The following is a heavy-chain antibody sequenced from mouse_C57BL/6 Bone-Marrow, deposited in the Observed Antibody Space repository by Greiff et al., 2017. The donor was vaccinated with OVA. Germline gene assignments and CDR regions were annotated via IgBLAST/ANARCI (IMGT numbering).Heavy chain of an antibody. CDR1: GFSLTSYG. V-gene: IGHV2-9*01. Sequence: VKLVESGPGLVAPSQCLTISCTVSGFSLTSYGVDWVRQPPGKGLEWLGVIWGGGSTNYNSALMSRLSISTDNSKSQVFLKMNSLQTYDNASYYRAKHSLRSPFAYWGQGTLVTVSA. CDR3: AKHSLRSPFAY. J-gene: IGHJ3*01. CDR2: IWGGGST. D-gene: IGHD1-1*01.